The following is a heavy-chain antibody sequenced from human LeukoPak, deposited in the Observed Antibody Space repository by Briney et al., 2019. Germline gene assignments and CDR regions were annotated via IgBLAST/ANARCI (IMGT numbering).Heavy chain of an antibody. D-gene: IGHD2/OR15-2a*01. Sequence: NTSETLSLTCTVSGTSMSNSYWSWIRQPAGKGLEWIGHIQDRGSTIYNPSLGSRVTMSLDTPKNQFSLKLNSVTAADTAVYYCAAGYTTFLYYFDYWGQGTLVTVSS. V-gene: IGHV4-4*07. CDR3: AAGYTTFLYYFDY. CDR2: IQDRGST. CDR1: GTSMSNSY. J-gene: IGHJ4*02.